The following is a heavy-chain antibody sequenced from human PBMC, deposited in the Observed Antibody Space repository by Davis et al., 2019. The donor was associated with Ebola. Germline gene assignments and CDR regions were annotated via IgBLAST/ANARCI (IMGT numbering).Heavy chain of an antibody. Sequence: GGSLRLSCAASGFTFSGSAMHWVRQAPGKGLEWVGCIRSKANSYASAYAASVKGRFTISRDDSKNTAYLQMNSLKTEDTAGYYCTTTTSYFDYWGQGTLVTVSS. CDR3: TTTTSYFDY. D-gene: IGHD1-14*01. J-gene: IGHJ4*02. CDR1: GFTFSGSA. V-gene: IGHV3-73*01. CDR2: IRSKANSYAS.